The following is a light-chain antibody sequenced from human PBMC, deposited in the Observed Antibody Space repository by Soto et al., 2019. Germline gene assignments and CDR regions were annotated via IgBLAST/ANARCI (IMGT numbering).Light chain of an antibody. V-gene: IGLV1-44*01. J-gene: IGLJ2*01. CDR3: AAWDDSLNAVV. CDR1: SSNSGSNT. Sequence: QSALTQPPSASATPGQRFTISCSGSSSNSGSNTVNWYQQLSGSAPKLLIYSDNQRPSGVPDRFSGSKSGTSASLAISGLQSEDEADYYCAAWDDSLNAVVFGGGTKVTVL. CDR2: SDN.